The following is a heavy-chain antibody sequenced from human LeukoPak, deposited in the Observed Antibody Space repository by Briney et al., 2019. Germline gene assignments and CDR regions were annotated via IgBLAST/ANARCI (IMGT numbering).Heavy chain of an antibody. CDR2: FHTAGDT. Sequence: GGSLRLSCAASGFTFSSYDMHWVRQATGKGLEWVSAFHTAGDTHYSGSVKGRFATSRENAKNSFYLQMNNLRAGDTAVYYCARGSCSSRSCYKRVNGLDVWGQGTPVTVSS. V-gene: IGHV3-13*01. D-gene: IGHD2-2*01. J-gene: IGHJ6*02. CDR1: GFTFSSYD. CDR3: ARGSCSSRSCYKRVNGLDV.